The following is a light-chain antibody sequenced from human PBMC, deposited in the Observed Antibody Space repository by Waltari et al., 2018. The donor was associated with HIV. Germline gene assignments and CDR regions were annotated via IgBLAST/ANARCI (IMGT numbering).Light chain of an antibody. Sequence: SSELTQDPAVSVALGQTVRITCQGDSLRSYYATWYQQKPGQDPVLVIYGKNNRPSRIPDRYSGSDSGNTAALTITGAQAEDEAAYYCSSRDSSGHLVVFGGGTKLTVL. V-gene: IGLV3-19*01. CDR2: GKN. CDR1: SLRSYY. J-gene: IGLJ2*01. CDR3: SSRDSSGHLVV.